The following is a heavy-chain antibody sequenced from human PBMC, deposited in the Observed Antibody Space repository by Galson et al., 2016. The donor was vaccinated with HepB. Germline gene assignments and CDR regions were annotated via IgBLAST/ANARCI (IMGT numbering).Heavy chain of an antibody. CDR1: GFTFNKYA. CDR3: ARDWELLRGADAFDI. D-gene: IGHD1-26*01. V-gene: IGHV3-33*01. CDR2: IWYDGSNK. Sequence: SLRLSCAASGFTFNKYAMHWVRQAPGKGLEWLALIWYDGSNKYYGGSVEGRFTISRDNSKNTLYLEMNSLRVEDTAVYYCARDWELLRGADAFDIWGQGTMVTVSS. J-gene: IGHJ3*02.